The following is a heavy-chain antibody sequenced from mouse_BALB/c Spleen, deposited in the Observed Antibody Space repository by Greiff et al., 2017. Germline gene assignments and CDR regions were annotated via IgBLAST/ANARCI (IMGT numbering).Heavy chain of an antibody. CDR3: ARALGSSRYYFDY. CDR1: GFTFSSYA. D-gene: IGHD1-1*01. V-gene: IGHV5-6-5*01. J-gene: IGHJ2*01. Sequence: EVMLVESGGGLVKPGGSLKLSCAASGFTFSSYAMSWVRQTPEKRLEWVASISSGGSTYYPDSVKGRFTISRDNARNILYLQMSSLRSEDTAMYYCARALGSSRYYFDYWGQGTTLTVSS. CDR2: ISSGGST.